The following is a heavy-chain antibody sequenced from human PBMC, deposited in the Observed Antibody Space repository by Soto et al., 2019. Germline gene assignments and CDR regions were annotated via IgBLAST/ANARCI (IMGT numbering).Heavy chain of an antibody. D-gene: IGHD6-13*01. CDR2: INAGNGNT. V-gene: IGHV1-3*01. CDR3: ARDPAAAGYNWFDP. J-gene: IGHJ5*02. CDR1: GYTFTSYA. Sequence: ASVKVSCKASGYTFTSYAMHWVRQAPGQRLEWMGWINAGNGNTKYSQKFQGRVTITRDTSASTAYMELSSLRSEDTAVYYCARDPAAAGYNWFDPWGQGTLVTGSS.